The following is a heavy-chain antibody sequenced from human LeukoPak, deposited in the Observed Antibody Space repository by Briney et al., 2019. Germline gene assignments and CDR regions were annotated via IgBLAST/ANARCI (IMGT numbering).Heavy chain of an antibody. D-gene: IGHD6-6*01. V-gene: IGHV4-4*07. J-gene: IGHJ4*02. CDR2: IHTSGST. CDR1: GGSISTYY. CDR3: AREGSMTSRPFVSIDY. Sequence: SSETLSLTCTVSGGSISTYYWSWTRQPAGKGLEWIGRIHTSGSTDYIPSLKSRVTMSVDTSKKQFSLRLSSVTAADTAMYYCAREGSMTSRPFVSIDYWGQGTLVTVSS.